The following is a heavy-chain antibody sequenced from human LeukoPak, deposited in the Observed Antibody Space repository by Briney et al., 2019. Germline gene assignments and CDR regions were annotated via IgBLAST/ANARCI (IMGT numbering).Heavy chain of an antibody. D-gene: IGHD1-26*01. CDR1: GYTFTSYG. J-gene: IGHJ4*02. CDR2: ISAYNGNT. V-gene: IGHV1-18*01. CDR3: ARDHRGAQDY. Sequence: GASVKVSCKSSGYTFTSYGITWVRQAPGQGLEWIGWISAYNGNTDSAQKLQGRVAMTTDTSTSTAYMDLRSLRSDDTAVYYCARDHRGAQDYWGQGTLVTVSS.